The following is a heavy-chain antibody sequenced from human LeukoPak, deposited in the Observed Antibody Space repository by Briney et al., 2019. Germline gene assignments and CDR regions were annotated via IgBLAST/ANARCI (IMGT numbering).Heavy chain of an antibody. CDR2: ISISGDGT. V-gene: IGHV3-23*01. D-gene: IGHD6-19*01. CDR1: GFTVSSYG. Sequence: GGSLRLSCAASGFTVSSYGMHWVRQAPGKGLEWVSAISISGDGTYYADSVKGRFTISRDNSKNTLYLQVNSLRVEDTAVYYCAKGDRNSGWSYWGQGTLVTVSS. J-gene: IGHJ4*02. CDR3: AKGDRNSGWSY.